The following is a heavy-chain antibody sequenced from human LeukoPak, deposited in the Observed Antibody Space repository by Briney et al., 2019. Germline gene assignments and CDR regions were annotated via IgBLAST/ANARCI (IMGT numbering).Heavy chain of an antibody. D-gene: IGHD3-9*01. Sequence: GASVKVSCKASGYTFTGYYMHWVRQAPGQGLEWMGWINPNSGGTNYAQKFQGRVTMTRDTSISTAYMELSSLRSEDTAVYYCARPREGGIRYFDWLLPSFDYWGQGTLVTVSS. CDR2: INPNSGGT. V-gene: IGHV1-2*02. CDR3: ARPREGGIRYFDWLLPSFDY. CDR1: GYTFTGYY. J-gene: IGHJ4*02.